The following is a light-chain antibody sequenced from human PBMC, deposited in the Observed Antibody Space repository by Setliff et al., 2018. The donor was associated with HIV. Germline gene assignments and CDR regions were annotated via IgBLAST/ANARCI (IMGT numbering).Light chain of an antibody. CDR2: EIT. CDR1: SSDVGGYKY. CDR3: CSYTGSSSYV. V-gene: IGLV2-23*02. Sequence: QSVLTQPASVSGSPGQSITISCTGTSSDVGGYKYVYWYQQHPGRAPKLILYEITKRPSGVSNRFSGSKSGNTASLTISGLQAEDEADYYCCSYTGSSSYVFGGGTRSPS. J-gene: IGLJ1*01.